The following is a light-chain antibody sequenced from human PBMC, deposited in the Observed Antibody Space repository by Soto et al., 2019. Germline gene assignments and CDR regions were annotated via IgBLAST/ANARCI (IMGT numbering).Light chain of an antibody. CDR2: AAS. V-gene: IGKV1-9*01. Sequence: DIQLTQSPSFLSASVGDRVTITCRASQGISSYLAWYQQKPGKAPKLLIYAASTLQSGVPSRFSGSGSGTEVTLTISSLQPEDFASYYCQQPFSYPLFTFGPGTKVDIK. CDR1: QGISSY. CDR3: QQPFSYPLFT. J-gene: IGKJ3*01.